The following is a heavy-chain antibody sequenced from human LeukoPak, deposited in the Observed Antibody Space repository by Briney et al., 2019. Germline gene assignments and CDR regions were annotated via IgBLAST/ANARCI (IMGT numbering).Heavy chain of an antibody. D-gene: IGHD3-3*01. CDR2: IYTSGST. CDR1: GGSISSGSYY. J-gene: IGHJ4*02. Sequence: SQTLSLTCTVSGGSISSGSYYWSWIRQPAGKGLEWIGRIYTSGSTNYNPSLKSRVTISADTSKNQFSLKLSSVTAADTAVYYCASTLWSGYSDYWGQGTLVTVSS. V-gene: IGHV4-61*02. CDR3: ASTLWSGYSDY.